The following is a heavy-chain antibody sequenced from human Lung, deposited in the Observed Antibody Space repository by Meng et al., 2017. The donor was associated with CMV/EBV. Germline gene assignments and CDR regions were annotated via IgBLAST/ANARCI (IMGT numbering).Heavy chain of an antibody. D-gene: IGHD2-15*01. J-gene: IGHJ4*02. V-gene: IGHV3-15*01. Sequence: GESLKISCAASGFTFSDAWMSWVRQAPGKGLEWVGRVKSETDGGTRDYAAPVKDRFTISRDDSKNTVYLQMTNLKAEDTAIYYCTTYCRWGQGALVTVSS. CDR2: VKSETDGGTR. CDR3: TTYCR. CDR1: GFTFSDAW.